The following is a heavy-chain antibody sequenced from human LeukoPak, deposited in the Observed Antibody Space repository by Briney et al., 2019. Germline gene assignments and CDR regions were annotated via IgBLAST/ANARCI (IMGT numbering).Heavy chain of an antibody. Sequence: SETLSLTCTVSGYSISSGYYWGWIRQPPGKGLEWIGSIYHSGSTYYNPSLKSRVTISVDTSKNQFSLKLSSVTAADTAVYYCAREGGILTGSFDYWGQGALVTVSS. CDR2: IYHSGST. D-gene: IGHD3-9*01. J-gene: IGHJ4*02. CDR3: AREGGILTGSFDY. V-gene: IGHV4-38-2*02. CDR1: GYSISSGYY.